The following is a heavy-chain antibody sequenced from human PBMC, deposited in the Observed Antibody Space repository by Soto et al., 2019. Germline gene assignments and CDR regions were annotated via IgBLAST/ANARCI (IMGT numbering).Heavy chain of an antibody. CDR3: ARVSSRSWSSDY. CDR1: GGSISSYY. D-gene: IGHD6-19*01. V-gene: IGHV4-59*01. Sequence: SETLSLTCTVSGGSISSYYWSWIRQPPGKGLEWIGYIYYSGSTNYNPSLKSRVTISVNTSKNQFSLKLTSVTAADTAVYYCARVSSRSWSSDYWGQGPLVTLAS. J-gene: IGHJ4*02. CDR2: IYYSGST.